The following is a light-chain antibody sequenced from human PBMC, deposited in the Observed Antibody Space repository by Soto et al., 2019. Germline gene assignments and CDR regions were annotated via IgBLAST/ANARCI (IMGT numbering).Light chain of an antibody. V-gene: IGKV3-11*01. J-gene: IGKJ4*01. CDR2: DAS. CDR1: QSVSNY. Sequence: EIVLTQSPATLSLSPGERATLSCRASQSVSNYLAWYQQKPGQAPRLLIYDASNRATGIPARFSGSGSRTYFTLPISSLEPEDFSVYYCQQRSNWPPTLTFGGGTKVEIK. CDR3: QQRSNWPPTLT.